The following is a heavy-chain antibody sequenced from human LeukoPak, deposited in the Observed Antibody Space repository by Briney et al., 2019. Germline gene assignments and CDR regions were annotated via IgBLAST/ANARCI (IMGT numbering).Heavy chain of an antibody. CDR3: ARHSRGYFYAQIDY. Sequence: SETLSLTCDVSGYSIGTGYYWGWIRQPPGKGLEWIGSMSQTGDRYYNPSLKDRVTISVDTSKNQFSLNLRSVTAADTAVYYCARHSRGYFYAQIDYWGQGTLVTVSS. V-gene: IGHV4-38-2*01. J-gene: IGHJ4*02. CDR2: MSQTGDR. D-gene: IGHD5-18*01. CDR1: GYSIGTGYY.